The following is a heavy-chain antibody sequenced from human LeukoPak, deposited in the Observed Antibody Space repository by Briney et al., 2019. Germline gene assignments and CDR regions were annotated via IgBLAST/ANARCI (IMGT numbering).Heavy chain of an antibody. CDR3: ARMPVPIHDAFDI. Sequence: PSETLSLTCTVSGDSISSAYWGWIRQSAGKGLEYTGRLYVNGSPNSNPSLKSRVTMSLDTSKNQFSLKMTSVTAADSAIYFCARMPVPIHDAFDIWGQGTAVMVSS. CDR1: GDSISSAY. V-gene: IGHV4-4*07. D-gene: IGHD2-2*01. CDR2: LYVNGSP. J-gene: IGHJ3*02.